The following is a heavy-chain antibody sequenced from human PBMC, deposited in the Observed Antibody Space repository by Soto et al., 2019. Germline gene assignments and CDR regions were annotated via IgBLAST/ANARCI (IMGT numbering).Heavy chain of an antibody. CDR3: AREVRSACIYY. V-gene: IGHV4-61*01. D-gene: IGHD3-3*01. CDR1: GGYGRSGSYY. Sequence: QVQLQESGPGLVKPSETLSLTCTVDGGYGRSGSYYWSWIRQPPGEGLECLGCIYYSGSPNYNPSLMSRGTMTVDTSTTPFSLHLSSVTAAATAVYYWAREVRSACIYYWGQGTLVTVSS. CDR2: IYYSGSP. J-gene: IGHJ4*02.